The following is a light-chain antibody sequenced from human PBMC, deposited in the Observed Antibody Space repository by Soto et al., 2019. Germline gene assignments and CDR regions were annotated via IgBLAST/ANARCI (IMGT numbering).Light chain of an antibody. J-gene: IGLJ2*01. Sequence: QSVLTQPASVSGSPGQSITISCTGTSSDVGSYPFVSWYQQHPSKAPTLMIYAATKRRSGVSNRFSCSKSGNTASLTISGLRAEDEADYYCSSHAVGSTLLFGGGTKLTVL. CDR2: AAT. CDR3: SSHAVGSTLL. V-gene: IGLV2-23*01. CDR1: SSDVGSYPF.